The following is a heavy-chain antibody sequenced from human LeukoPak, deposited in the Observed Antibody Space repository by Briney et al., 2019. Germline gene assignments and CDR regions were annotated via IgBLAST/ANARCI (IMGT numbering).Heavy chain of an antibody. D-gene: IGHD3-10*01. CDR1: GYSISSGYY. CDR3: ASLYGSGSYYHYFDY. V-gene: IGHV4-38-2*02. Sequence: PSETLSLTCTVSGYSISSGYYWGWIRQSPGKGLEWIGIINHSGSNSYNPSLKSRVTMSVDTSKNQFSLKLSSVTAADTAVYYCASLYGSGSYYHYFDYWGQGTLVTVSS. CDR2: INHSGSN. J-gene: IGHJ4*02.